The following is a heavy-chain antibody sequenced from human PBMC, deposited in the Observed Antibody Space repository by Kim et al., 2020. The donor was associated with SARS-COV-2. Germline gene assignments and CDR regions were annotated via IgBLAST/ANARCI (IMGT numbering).Heavy chain of an antibody. Sequence: GGSLRLSCEASGFSVTNNAMNCFRQAPGKGLEWVAGIVGDERTYYADPVNGRFTISRDNSKRTLYMHLTTLRADDTARYYCAKDLWGFSAIDYWGRGTLVTVSS. V-gene: IGHV3-23*01. CDR1: GFSVTNNA. J-gene: IGHJ4*02. CDR3: AKDLWGFSAIDY. D-gene: IGHD3-10*01. CDR2: IVGDERT.